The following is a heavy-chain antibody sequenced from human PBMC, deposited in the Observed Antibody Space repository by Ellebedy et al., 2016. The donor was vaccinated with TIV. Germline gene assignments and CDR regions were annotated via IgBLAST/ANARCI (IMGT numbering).Heavy chain of an antibody. D-gene: IGHD6-6*01. V-gene: IGHV3-23*01. CDR3: AKYRIYSRSTGGGDC. CDR1: GFTFSSYA. J-gene: IGHJ4*02. Sequence: PGGSLRLSCAASGFTFSSYAMTWVRQDPGEGLEWVSSISGSGDRTYYTASVKGRFTISRDNSKNTRYLEMNSLRAEDTALYYCAKYRIYSRSTGGGDCWGQGTLVTVSS. CDR2: ISGSGDRT.